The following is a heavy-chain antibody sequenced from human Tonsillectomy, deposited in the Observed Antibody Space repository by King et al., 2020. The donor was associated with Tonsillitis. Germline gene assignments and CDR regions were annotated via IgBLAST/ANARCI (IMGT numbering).Heavy chain of an antibody. CDR1: GYSCTTYW. CDR2: IYPGDSDT. CDR3: AGLDQATPTTSHFYMDV. Sequence: VQLVESGAEVKKPGESLKISCKGSGYSCTTYWIGWVRQMPGKGLEWMGIIYPGDSDTKYSPSFQGQVTISADKSISTAYLQWSSLKAADTAMYYWAGLDQATPTTSHFYMDVWGKGTTVTVSS. D-gene: IGHD4-23*01. J-gene: IGHJ6*03. V-gene: IGHV5-51*01.